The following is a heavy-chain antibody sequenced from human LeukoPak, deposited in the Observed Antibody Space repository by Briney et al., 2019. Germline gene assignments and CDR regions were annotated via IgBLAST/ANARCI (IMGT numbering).Heavy chain of an antibody. Sequence: GESLKISCKGSGYSFTTYWIAWVRQMPGKGLEWIGIINPGDSDTRYSPSFQGHVTISADKSISTAYLQWSSLMASDTAMYYCARTYYDILTGYSLSDYWGQGTLVTVSS. CDR1: GYSFTTYW. CDR2: INPGDSDT. CDR3: ARTYYDILTGYSLSDY. J-gene: IGHJ4*02. D-gene: IGHD3-9*01. V-gene: IGHV5-51*01.